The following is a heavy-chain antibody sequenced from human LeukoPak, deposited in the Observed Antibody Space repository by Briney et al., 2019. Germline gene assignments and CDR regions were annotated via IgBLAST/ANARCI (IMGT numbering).Heavy chain of an antibody. V-gene: IGHV4-61*02. D-gene: IGHD3-10*01. CDR2: ISSSGST. CDR3: ARRPRITMVRGVMPHWFDP. J-gene: IGHJ5*02. CDR1: GDSISSGDYY. Sequence: SQTLSLTCTVSGDSISSGDYYWSWIRQPAGKGLEWIGRISSSGSTNYNPSLKSRVTISVDTSKNQFSLKLSSVTAADTAVYYCARRPRITMVRGVMPHWFDPWGQGTLVTVSS.